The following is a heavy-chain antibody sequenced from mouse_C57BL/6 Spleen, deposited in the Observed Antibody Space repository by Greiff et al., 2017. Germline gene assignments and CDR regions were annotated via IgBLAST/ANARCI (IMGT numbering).Heavy chain of an antibody. Sequence: VKLMESGAELVKPGASVKLSCKASGYTFTSYWMHWVKQRPGRGLEWIGRIDPNSGGTKYNEKFKSKATLTVDKPSSTAYMQLSILTSEDSAVYYCARCEDDYDGYYFGYWGQGTTLTVSS. J-gene: IGHJ2*01. CDR2: IDPNSGGT. CDR3: ARCEDDYDGYYFGY. CDR1: GYTFTSYW. V-gene: IGHV1-72*01. D-gene: IGHD2-4*01.